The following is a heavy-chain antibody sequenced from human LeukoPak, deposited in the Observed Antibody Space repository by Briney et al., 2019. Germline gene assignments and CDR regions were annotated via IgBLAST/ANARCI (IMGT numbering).Heavy chain of an antibody. Sequence: PGGSLRLSCAASGFTFSSYWMSWVRQAPGKGLEWVANIKEDGSEIYYVDSVKGRFTISRDNAKNSLYLQMNSLRAEDTAVYYCHVYDLAAFDIWGQGTMVTVSS. CDR2: IKEDGSEI. V-gene: IGHV3-7*01. D-gene: IGHD3/OR15-3a*01. CDR1: GFTFSSYW. J-gene: IGHJ3*02. CDR3: HVYDLAAFDI.